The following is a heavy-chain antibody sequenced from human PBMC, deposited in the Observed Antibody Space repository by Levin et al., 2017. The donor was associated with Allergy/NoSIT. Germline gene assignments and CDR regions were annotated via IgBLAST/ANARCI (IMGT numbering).Heavy chain of an antibody. V-gene: IGHV1-18*01. CDR1: GYTFKNYG. J-gene: IGHJ6*03. CDR3: ARFVVTPVSYFSMDV. Sequence: PVASVKVSCKASGYTFKNYGISWVRQAPGQGLEWMGWISTHNGNTNYAQSFQGRVTMTTDTSTSTADMELRSLISDDTAVYYCARFVVTPVSYFSMDVWGKGTTVTVSS. CDR2: ISTHNGNT. D-gene: IGHD2-2*01.